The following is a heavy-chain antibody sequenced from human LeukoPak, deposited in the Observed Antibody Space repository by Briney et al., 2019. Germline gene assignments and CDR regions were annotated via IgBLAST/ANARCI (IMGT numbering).Heavy chain of an antibody. Sequence: GGSLRLSCAASGFTFSSYWMHWVRQAPGKGLVWVGLVTSKAYGGTAEYAASVRGRFTISRDDSKSIAYLQLTSLRSEDTAVYFCTREVERGGSYWGGDYWGQGTLVTVSS. D-gene: IGHD1-26*01. V-gene: IGHV3-49*04. CDR2: VTSKAYGGTA. J-gene: IGHJ4*02. CDR3: TREVERGGSYWGGDY. CDR1: GFTFSSYW.